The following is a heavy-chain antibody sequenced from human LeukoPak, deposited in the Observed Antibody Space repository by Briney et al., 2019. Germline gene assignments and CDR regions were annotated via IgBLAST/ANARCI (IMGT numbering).Heavy chain of an antibody. CDR3: ARGQAGRDAFDI. Sequence: SETLSLTCTLSGGSISSYYWSWIRQPPGGGLEWIGYIYFSGSTNYTPSLKSRVTISVDTSKNQFSLKLSSVTAADTAVYYCARGQAGRDAFDIWGQGTMVTVSS. J-gene: IGHJ3*02. CDR1: GGSISSYY. CDR2: IYFSGST. D-gene: IGHD6-19*01. V-gene: IGHV4-59*01.